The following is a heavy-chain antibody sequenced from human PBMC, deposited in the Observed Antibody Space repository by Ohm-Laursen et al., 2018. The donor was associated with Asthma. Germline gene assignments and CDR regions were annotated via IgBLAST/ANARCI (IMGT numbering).Heavy chain of an antibody. CDR3: AKDMRAVGTTLGY. CDR1: GFTFSGYW. CDR2: ITSDGSST. V-gene: IGHV3-74*01. J-gene: IGHJ4*02. D-gene: IGHD4-11*01. Sequence: SLRLSCAASGFTFSGYWMQWVRQAPGKGLVWVSRITSDGSSTTYADSVRGRFTISRDNAKNSLYLQMNSLRAEDTALYYCAKDMRAVGTTLGYWGQGTLVTVSS.